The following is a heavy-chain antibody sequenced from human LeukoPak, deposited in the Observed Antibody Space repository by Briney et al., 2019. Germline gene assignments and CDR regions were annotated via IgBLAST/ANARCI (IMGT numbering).Heavy chain of an antibody. CDR3: ARDKMARYYMDV. J-gene: IGHJ6*03. CDR1: GFTFSSYS. CDR2: ISSTSRTI. V-gene: IGHV3-48*01. D-gene: IGHD5-24*01. Sequence: GGSLRLSCAASGFTFSSYSMNWVRQAPGKGLEWVSYISSTSRTIYYADSVKGRFTISRDNAKNSLYLQMNSLRAEDTAVYYCARDKMARYYMDVWGKGTTVTVSS.